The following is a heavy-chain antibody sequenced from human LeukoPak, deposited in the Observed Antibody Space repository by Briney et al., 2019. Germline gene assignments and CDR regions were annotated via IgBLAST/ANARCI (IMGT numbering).Heavy chain of an antibody. V-gene: IGHV4-38-2*01. CDR3: ARYDSRGSASTRFDY. CDR1: GYSLGKNYY. J-gene: IGHJ4*02. Sequence: SETLSLTCAVSGYSLGKNYYWGWIRQSPGKGLEWIGRIYGRASTSNPSLMNRVTMSVVTSKNHFSLQLTSVTAADTAVYYCARYDSRGSASTRFDYWGPGILVTVSS. CDR2: IYGRAST. D-gene: IGHD3-16*01.